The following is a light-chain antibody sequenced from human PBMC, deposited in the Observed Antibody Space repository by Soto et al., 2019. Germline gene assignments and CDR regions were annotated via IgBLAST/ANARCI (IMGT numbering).Light chain of an antibody. Sequence: QSVLTQPPSASGTPGQRVTISCSGSSSNIGSNTVTWYQQLPGTAPKLIIYSNNHRPSGVPDRFSGSKSGTSASLAISGLQSEDEADYFCASWDDSLNACVFGGGSMLTVL. J-gene: IGLJ2*01. V-gene: IGLV1-44*01. CDR3: ASWDDSLNACV. CDR1: SSNIGSNT. CDR2: SNN.